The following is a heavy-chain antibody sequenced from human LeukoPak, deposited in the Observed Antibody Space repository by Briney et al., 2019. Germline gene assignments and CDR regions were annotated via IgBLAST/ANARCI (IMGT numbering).Heavy chain of an antibody. CDR1: GFTFSDYS. D-gene: IGHD3-22*01. Sequence: GSLRLSCAASGFTFSDYSVNWVRQAPGKGLEGVSSISYSSSYIYYVDSVKGRFTISRDNAKNSLYLQMHSLRAEDTAVYYCARALPGYYDTRGSYYYMDVWGKGTTVTVSS. CDR3: ARALPGYYDTRGSYYYMDV. J-gene: IGHJ6*03. CDR2: ISYSSSYI. V-gene: IGHV3-21*01.